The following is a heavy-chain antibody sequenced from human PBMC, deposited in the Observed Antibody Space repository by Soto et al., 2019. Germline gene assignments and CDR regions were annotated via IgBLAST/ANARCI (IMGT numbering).Heavy chain of an antibody. V-gene: IGHV3-30*18. Sequence: QVQLVESGGGVVQPGRSPRLSCAASGFTFSSYGMHWVRQAPGKGLEWVAVISYDGSNKYYADSVKGRFTISRDNSKNTLYLQMNSLRAEDTAVYYCAKDLEGDYGHRSYYFDYWGQGTLVTVSS. J-gene: IGHJ4*02. D-gene: IGHD4-17*01. CDR1: GFTFSSYG. CDR2: ISYDGSNK. CDR3: AKDLEGDYGHRSYYFDY.